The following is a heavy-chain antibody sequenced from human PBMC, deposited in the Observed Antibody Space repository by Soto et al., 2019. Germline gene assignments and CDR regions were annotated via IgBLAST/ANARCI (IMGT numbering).Heavy chain of an antibody. J-gene: IGHJ5*02. CDR2: INPKSGAT. CDR1: GYTFTGYY. D-gene: IGHD2-21*01. CDR3: ARDVLYDLDIPGSPHP. Sequence: ASVKVSCKACGYTFTGYYMHWVRQAPGQGLEWMGWINPKSGATKYAQKFQGRVIMTRDTSMYTVYMEVMRLTSDDSAIYYCARDVLYDLDIPGSPHPWGQGTPVTVSS. V-gene: IGHV1-2*02.